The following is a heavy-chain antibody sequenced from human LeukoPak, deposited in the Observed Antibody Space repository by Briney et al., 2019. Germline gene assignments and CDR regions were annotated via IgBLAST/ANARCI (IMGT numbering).Heavy chain of an antibody. V-gene: IGHV3-23*01. CDR2: ISGSGGST. Sequence: GGSLRLSCATSGFIFSTYALSWVRQAPGKGLEWASSISGSGGSTYHADSVKGRFTISRDSSKNTLYLQMNSLRAEDTAIYYCARVIRAAPGKGYFDYWGQGTLVTVSS. J-gene: IGHJ4*02. CDR1: GFIFSTYA. D-gene: IGHD6-13*01. CDR3: ARVIRAAPGKGYFDY.